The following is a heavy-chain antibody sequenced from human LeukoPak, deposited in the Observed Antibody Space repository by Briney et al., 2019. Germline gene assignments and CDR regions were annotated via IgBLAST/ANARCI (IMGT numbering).Heavy chain of an antibody. CDR3: ARDTTVNKFDY. Sequence: PGGSLRLSCAASGFTFSSYAMHWVRQAPGKGLEYVSAISSNGGSTYYANSVKGRFTISRDNSKNTLYLQMGSLRAEDMAVYFCARDTTVNKFDYWGQGTLVTVSS. J-gene: IGHJ4*02. D-gene: IGHD4-17*01. CDR1: GFTFSSYA. V-gene: IGHV3-64*01. CDR2: ISSNGGST.